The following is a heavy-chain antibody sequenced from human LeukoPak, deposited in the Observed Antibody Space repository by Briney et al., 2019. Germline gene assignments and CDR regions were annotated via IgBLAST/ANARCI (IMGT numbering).Heavy chain of an antibody. V-gene: IGHV4-61*02. Sequence: PSETLSLTCTVSGGSISSGSYYRSWIRQPAGKGLEWIGRIYTSGSTNYNPSLRSRVSISVDTSKNQFSLKLSSVTAADTAVYSCAGFTFFRGVITFDYWGQGTLVTVSS. J-gene: IGHJ4*02. CDR2: IYTSGST. D-gene: IGHD3-10*01. CDR1: GGSISSGSYY. CDR3: AGFTFFRGVITFDY.